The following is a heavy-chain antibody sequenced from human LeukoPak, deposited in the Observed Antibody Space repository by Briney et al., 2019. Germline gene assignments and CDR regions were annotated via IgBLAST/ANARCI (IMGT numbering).Heavy chain of an antibody. CDR2: INPNSGGT. CDR1: GYTFTGYY. CDR3: ARGRSGLYGSGSFDWFDP. Sequence: ASVKVSCKASGYTFTGYYMHWVRQAPGQGLKWMGWINPNSGGTNYAQKFQGWVTMTRDTSISTAYMELSRLRSDDTAVYYCARGRSGLYGSGSFDWFDPWGQGTLVTVSS. J-gene: IGHJ5*02. D-gene: IGHD3-10*01. V-gene: IGHV1-2*04.